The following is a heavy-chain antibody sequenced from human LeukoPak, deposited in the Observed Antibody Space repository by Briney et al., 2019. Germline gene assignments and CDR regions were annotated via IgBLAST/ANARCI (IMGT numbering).Heavy chain of an antibody. CDR1: GFTFSSFP. CDR2: LTDSGGTT. D-gene: IGHD5-24*01. J-gene: IGHJ3*02. V-gene: IGHV3-23*01. Sequence: GRSLRLSCAASGFTFSSFPMNWVRQAPGKRPEWVSSLTDSGGTTYYVDSVKGRFTISRDNSKNTLYLHMNSLRAEDTAMYYCAKKRDAFDIWGQGTVVAVSS. CDR3: AKKRDAFDI.